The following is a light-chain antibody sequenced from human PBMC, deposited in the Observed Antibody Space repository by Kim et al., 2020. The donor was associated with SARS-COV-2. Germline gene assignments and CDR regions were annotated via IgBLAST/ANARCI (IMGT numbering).Light chain of an antibody. Sequence: APVGDRVTIACRASQDIANSLAWYQQKPGKVPKVLFYAASTLQSGVPSRFSGGGSGTEFTLTIGSLQTEDVATYYCQKYNSAPWTFGPGTKVDIK. CDR1: QDIANS. V-gene: IGKV1-27*01. CDR2: AAS. CDR3: QKYNSAPWT. J-gene: IGKJ1*01.